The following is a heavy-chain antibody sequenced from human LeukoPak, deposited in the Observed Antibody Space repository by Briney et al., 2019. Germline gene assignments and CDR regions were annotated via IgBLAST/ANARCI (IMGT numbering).Heavy chain of an antibody. CDR2: IKSKTDGGTT. D-gene: IGHD6-6*01. J-gene: IGHJ4*02. V-gene: IGHV3-15*01. CDR1: GFTFSNAW. CDR3: TAYSSSSSFDY. Sequence: GGSLRLSCAASGFTFSNAWMSWVRQAPGKGLEWVGRIKSKTDGGTTDYAAPVKGRFTISRDDSKNTLYLQMNSLKAEDTAVYYCTAYSSSSSFDYWGQGTLVTVSS.